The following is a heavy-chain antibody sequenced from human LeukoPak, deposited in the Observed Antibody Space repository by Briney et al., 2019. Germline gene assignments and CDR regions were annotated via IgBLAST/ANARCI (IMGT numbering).Heavy chain of an antibody. J-gene: IGHJ6*03. D-gene: IGHD2-2*01. V-gene: IGHV4-34*01. CDR1: GVSFSGYY. CDR3: ARGPTDCSSTSCPPYYYMDV. CDR2: INHSGST. Sequence: PSETLSLTCAVYGVSFSGYYWSWIPHPPGKGLEWIGEINHSGSTNYNPSLKSRVTISVDTSKNQFSLKLSSVTAADTAVYYCARGPTDCSSTSCPPYYYMDVWGKGTTVTVSS.